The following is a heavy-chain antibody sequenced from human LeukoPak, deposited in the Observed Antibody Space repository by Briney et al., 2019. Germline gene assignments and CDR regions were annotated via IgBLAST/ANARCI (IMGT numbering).Heavy chain of an antibody. D-gene: IGHD6-13*01. J-gene: IGHJ4*02. V-gene: IGHV4-39*07. CDR2: IYYSGNT. Sequence: PSETLSLTCTVSGDSISTSNSYWGWIRQPPGKGLEWIGSIYYSGNTYYNASLKSRVTISVDTSKNQFSLKLSSVTAADTAVYYCARASIAAAGWYYWGQGTLVTVSS. CDR1: GDSISTSNSY. CDR3: ARASIAAAGWYY.